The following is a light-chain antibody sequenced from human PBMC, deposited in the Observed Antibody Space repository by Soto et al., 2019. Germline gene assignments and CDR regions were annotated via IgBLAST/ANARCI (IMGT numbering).Light chain of an antibody. CDR3: HHYGGSPIT. J-gene: IGKJ5*01. CDR2: GAS. Sequence: EIVLTQSPGTLSLSPGERATLSCRASQSVNSDYLGWFQQKPGHAPRLLIYGASTRATDIPDRFSGGGSGTDFTLTISRLEPEDFAVYYCHHYGGSPITFGQGTRLDIK. CDR1: QSVNSDY. V-gene: IGKV3-20*01.